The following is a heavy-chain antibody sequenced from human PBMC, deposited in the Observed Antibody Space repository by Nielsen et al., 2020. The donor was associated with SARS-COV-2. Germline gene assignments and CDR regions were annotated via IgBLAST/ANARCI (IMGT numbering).Heavy chain of an antibody. CDR3: VRDNVGVVAANYYGMDV. CDR2: INTSGVV. V-gene: IGHV1-46*01. CDR1: GYTFSRYY. J-gene: IGHJ6*02. Sequence: ASVKVSCKASGYTFSRYYIHWVRQAPGQGLEWMGIINTSGVVRYAQKFQDRVSLTRDTATSTVYMKLSSLRSEDTAMYYCVRDNVGVVAANYYGMDVWGQGTTVTVSS. D-gene: IGHD2-15*01.